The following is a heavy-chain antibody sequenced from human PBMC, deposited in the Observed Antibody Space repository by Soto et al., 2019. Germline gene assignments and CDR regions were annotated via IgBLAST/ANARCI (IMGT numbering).Heavy chain of an antibody. Sequence: GGSLRLSCAASGFTFSSYSMNWVRQAPGKGLEWVSSISSSSSYIYYADSAKGRFTISRDNAKNSLYLQMNSLRAEDTAVYYCARDVIAVARNPYYFDYWGQGTLVTVSS. V-gene: IGHV3-21*01. D-gene: IGHD6-19*01. CDR3: ARDVIAVARNPYYFDY. CDR2: ISSSSSYI. CDR1: GFTFSSYS. J-gene: IGHJ4*02.